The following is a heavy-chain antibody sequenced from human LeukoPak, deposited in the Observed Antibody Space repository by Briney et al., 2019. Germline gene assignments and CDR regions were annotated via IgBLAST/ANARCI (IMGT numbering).Heavy chain of an antibody. J-gene: IGHJ4*02. V-gene: IGHV1-18*01. CDR3: ARDVGPYSSSSNWDYFDY. CDR2: ISAYNGNT. Sequence: ASVKVSCKASGYTFTSYGISWVRQAPGQGLEWMGWISAYNGNTNYAQKLQGRVTMTTDTSTSTAYMELRSLRSDDTAVYYCARDVGPYSSSSNWDYFDYWGQGTLVTVSS. D-gene: IGHD6-6*01. CDR1: GYTFTSYG.